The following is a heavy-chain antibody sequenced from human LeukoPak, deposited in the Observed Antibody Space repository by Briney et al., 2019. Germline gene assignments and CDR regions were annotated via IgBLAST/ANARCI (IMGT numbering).Heavy chain of an antibody. CDR1: GGSFSGYY. V-gene: IGHV4-34*01. CDR2: INHSGST. J-gene: IGHJ4*02. D-gene: IGHD3-22*01. CDR3: ARNYYDTKKPWD. Sequence: SETLSLTCAVYGGSFSGYYWSWIRQPPGKGLEWIGEINHSGSTNYNPSLKSRVTISVDTSKNQFSLKLSSVTAADTAVYYCARNYYDTKKPWDWGQGTLVTVSS.